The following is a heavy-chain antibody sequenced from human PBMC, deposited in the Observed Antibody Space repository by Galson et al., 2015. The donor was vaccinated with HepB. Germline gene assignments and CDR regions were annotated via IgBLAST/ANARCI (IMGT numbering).Heavy chain of an antibody. Sequence: SLRLSCAASGSTLFGYSMNWVRQAPGKGLEWVSSISSSSTYIFYADSVRGRFTISRDNAKNSLYLQMNSLRAEDTAVYYCARGGAGGSSWYPDDMDVWGQGTTVTVSS. CDR3: ARGGAGGSSWYPDDMDV. CDR1: GSTLFGYS. D-gene: IGHD6-13*01. V-gene: IGHV3-21*01. CDR2: ISSSSTYI. J-gene: IGHJ6*02.